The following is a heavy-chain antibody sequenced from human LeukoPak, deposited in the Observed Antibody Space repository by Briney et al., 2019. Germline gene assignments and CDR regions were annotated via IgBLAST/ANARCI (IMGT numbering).Heavy chain of an antibody. J-gene: IGHJ4*02. CDR2: IYHSGST. D-gene: IGHD6-19*01. CDR1: GGSISSSNW. Sequence: SETLSLTCAVSGGSISSSNWWSWVRQPPGKGLEWIGEIYHSGSTNYNPSLKSRVTISVDKSKNQFSLKLSSVTAADTAVYYCARDIAVAGTTYYFDYWGQGTLVTVSS. V-gene: IGHV4-4*02. CDR3: ARDIAVAGTTYYFDY.